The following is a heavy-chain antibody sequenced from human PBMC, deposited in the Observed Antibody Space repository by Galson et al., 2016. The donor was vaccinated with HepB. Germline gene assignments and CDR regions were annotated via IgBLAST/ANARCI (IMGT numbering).Heavy chain of an antibody. Sequence: TLSLTCTVSGGSITSGAYYWSWIRQPAGKGLEWIGRIYTSGSTNYTPSLKSRVTISIDTSKNQFSLKLSSVTAADTAVYYCARSALPHYYFDYWGQGALVTVSS. CDR1: GGSITSGAYY. V-gene: IGHV4-61*02. J-gene: IGHJ4*02. CDR2: IYTSGST. CDR3: ARSALPHYYFDY.